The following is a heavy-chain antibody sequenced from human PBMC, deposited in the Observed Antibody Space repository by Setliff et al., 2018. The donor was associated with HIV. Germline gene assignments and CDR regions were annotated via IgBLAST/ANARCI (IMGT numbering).Heavy chain of an antibody. CDR2: SRNKANSYTT. D-gene: IGHD3-10*01. V-gene: IGHV3-72*01. CDR1: GFTFSDHY. J-gene: IGHJ6*03. CDR3: ARGRLLWSGCYYYYYMDV. Sequence: PGGSLRLSCAASGFTFSDHYMDWVREAPGKGLEWVGRSRNKANSYTTEYAATVKGRFTISRDDSKNSLYLQMNSLKTEDTAVYYCARGRLLWSGCYYYYYMDVWGKGTTVTVSS.